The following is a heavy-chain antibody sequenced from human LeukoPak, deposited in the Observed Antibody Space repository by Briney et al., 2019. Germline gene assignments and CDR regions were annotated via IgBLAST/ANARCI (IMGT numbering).Heavy chain of an antibody. CDR3: ARIGVSGSYWDFDQ. CDR2: VTPNSGGT. Sequence: ASVKVSCKASGYTFTDYYIHRVRQAPGQGGQGLEWIGWVTPNSGGTRYAQKFQGRVTMTRDTSISTAYMELSSLRSDDTAMYYCARIGVSGSYWDFDQWGQGTLVTVSS. V-gene: IGHV1-2*02. J-gene: IGHJ4*02. CDR1: GYTFTDYY. D-gene: IGHD1-26*01.